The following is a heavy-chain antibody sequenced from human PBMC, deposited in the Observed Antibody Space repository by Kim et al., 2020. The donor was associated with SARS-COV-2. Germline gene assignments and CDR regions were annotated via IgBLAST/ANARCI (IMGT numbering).Heavy chain of an antibody. J-gene: IGHJ4*02. V-gene: IGHV3-30*04. D-gene: IGHD4-17*01. Sequence: GGSLRLSCAASGFTFSSYAMHWVRQAPGKGLEWVAVISYDGSNKYYADSVKGRFTISRDNSKNTLYLQMNSLRAEDTAVYYCARDFSGGDDYGDYGGMGWLFDYWGQGTLVTVSS. CDR2: ISYDGSNK. CDR1: GFTFSSYA. CDR3: ARDFSGGDDYGDYGGMGWLFDY.